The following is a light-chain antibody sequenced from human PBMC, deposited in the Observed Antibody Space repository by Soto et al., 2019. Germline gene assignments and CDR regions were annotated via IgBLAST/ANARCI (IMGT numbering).Light chain of an antibody. CDR1: QDISNY. CDR3: QQYDNLPSIT. CDR2: DAS. Sequence: DIQMTQSPSSLSASVVDRVTITCQASQDISNYLNWYQQKPGKAPKLLIYDASNLETGVPSRFSGSGSGTDFTFTISSLQPEDIAIYYCQQYDNLPSITFGQGTRLEIK. J-gene: IGKJ5*01. V-gene: IGKV1-33*01.